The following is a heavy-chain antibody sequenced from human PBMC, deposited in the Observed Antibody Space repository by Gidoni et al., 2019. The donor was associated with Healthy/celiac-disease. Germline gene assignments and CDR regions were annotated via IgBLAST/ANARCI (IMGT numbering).Heavy chain of an antibody. Sequence: QVQLVESAGGVVQPGMSLRLPCAASGSTFSSYGMPWVRQAPGKGLEWVAVISYDGSNKYYADSVKGRFTISRDNSKNTLYLQMNSLRAEDTAVYYCAKGFTGTDAFDIWGQGTMVTVSS. V-gene: IGHV3-30*18. CDR2: ISYDGSNK. CDR1: GSTFSSYG. CDR3: AKGFTGTDAFDI. D-gene: IGHD1-1*01. J-gene: IGHJ3*02.